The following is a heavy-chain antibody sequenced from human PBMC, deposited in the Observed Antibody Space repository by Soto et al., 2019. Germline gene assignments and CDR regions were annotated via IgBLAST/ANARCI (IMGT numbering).Heavy chain of an antibody. CDR2: IIPIFGPA. CDR3: ATGSFTSTGGRIGYHYNAMDV. V-gene: IGHV1-69*01. D-gene: IGHD1-1*01. Sequence: QVQLVQSGAEVKKPGSSVKVSCKSSGGTFSSHSINWVRQAPEQRLEWMGGIIPIFGPANFAKKFQGRVTITADESTTTAYMELSSLTSEDTAVYYCATGSFTSTGGRIGYHYNAMDVWGQGTTVTVSS. CDR1: GGTFSSHS. J-gene: IGHJ6*02.